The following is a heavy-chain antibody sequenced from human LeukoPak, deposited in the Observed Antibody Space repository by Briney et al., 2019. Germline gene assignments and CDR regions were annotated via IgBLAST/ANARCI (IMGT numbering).Heavy chain of an antibody. J-gene: IGHJ3*02. CDR1: GFTFDDYT. Sequence: SGGSLRLSCAASGFTFDDYTMHWVRQAPGKGLGWVSLISWDGADTYYADSVKGRFTISRDNSKNTLYLQMSSLRAEDTAVYYCAKGPSHGVYGYDAFDIWGQGTMVTVSS. CDR3: AKGPSHGVYGYDAFDI. V-gene: IGHV3-43*01. D-gene: IGHD5/OR15-5a*01. CDR2: ISWDGADT.